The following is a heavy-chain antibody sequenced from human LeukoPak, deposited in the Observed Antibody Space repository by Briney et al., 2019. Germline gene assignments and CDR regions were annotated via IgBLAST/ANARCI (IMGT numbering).Heavy chain of an antibody. J-gene: IGHJ4*02. D-gene: IGHD1-14*01. CDR3: ATERPGSRTLDS. CDR2: VYSVGAT. Sequence: PGGSLRLSCAASGFIVSGNHMNWVRLAPGKGLEWVSIVYSVGATYYEDSVKGRFTISRDDSKNIVYLQMNNLRSGDTAVYFCATERPGSRTLDSWGQGTLVTVSS. CDR1: GFIVSGNH. V-gene: IGHV3-66*01.